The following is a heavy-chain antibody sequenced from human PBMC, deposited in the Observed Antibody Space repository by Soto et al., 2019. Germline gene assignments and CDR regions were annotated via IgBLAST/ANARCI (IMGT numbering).Heavy chain of an antibody. V-gene: IGHV4-34*01. J-gene: IGHJ3*02. CDR1: NGSFSGYY. Sequence: PSETLSLTCAIYNGSFSGYYWSWIRLTPGKGLEWIGEINHSGGTNYNPSLKSRVSMSVDTSKNQFSLRLSSVTAADTAVYYCARPANDHYASSDYYHDAFDIWGQGRIVTVSS. CDR2: INHSGGT. D-gene: IGHD3-22*01. CDR3: ARPANDHYASSDYYHDAFDI.